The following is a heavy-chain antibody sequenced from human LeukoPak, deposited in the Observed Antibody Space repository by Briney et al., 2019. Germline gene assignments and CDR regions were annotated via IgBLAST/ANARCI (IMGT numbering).Heavy chain of an antibody. D-gene: IGHD3-22*01. Sequence: GGSLRLSCAASGFTFSSYAMSWVRQAPGKGLEWVSAISGSGGSTYYADSVNGRFTISRHNSKNALFHQMNSLRTEDTAVYYCARAYDSSGYWPEYFHHWGQGTLVTVSS. J-gene: IGHJ1*01. CDR3: ARAYDSSGYWPEYFHH. V-gene: IGHV3-23*01. CDR2: ISGSGGST. CDR1: GFTFSSYA.